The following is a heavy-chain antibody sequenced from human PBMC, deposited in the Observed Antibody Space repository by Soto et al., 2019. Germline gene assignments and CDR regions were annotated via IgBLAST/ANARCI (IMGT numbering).Heavy chain of an antibody. J-gene: IGHJ4*02. CDR1: GFTFSSYA. Sequence: QVQLVESGGGVVQPGRSLRLSCAASGFTFSSYAMHWVRQAPGKGLEWVAVISYDGSNKYYTDSVKGRFTISRDNSKNTLYLQMNSLRLEDTAVFYCARDPAVAGTIFDYWGQGALVTVSS. D-gene: IGHD6-19*01. V-gene: IGHV3-30*10. CDR2: ISYDGSNK. CDR3: ARDPAVAGTIFDY.